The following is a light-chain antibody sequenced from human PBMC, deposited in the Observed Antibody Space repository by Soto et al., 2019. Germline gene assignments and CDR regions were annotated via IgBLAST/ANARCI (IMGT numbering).Light chain of an antibody. Sequence: DIQVTQSPSFLSASAGDRVTITCRASQFITSYLAWYQQKPGKAPQLLIYGASTLQSGVPLRFSASGSGTEFTLTISSLQPADFATYYCQQLNSYPHTFGQGTKLEIK. J-gene: IGKJ2*01. CDR3: QQLNSYPHT. CDR1: QFITSY. V-gene: IGKV1-9*01. CDR2: GAS.